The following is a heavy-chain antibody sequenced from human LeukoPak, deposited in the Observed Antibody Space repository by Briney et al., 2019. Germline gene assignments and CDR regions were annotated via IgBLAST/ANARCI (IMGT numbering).Heavy chain of an antibody. D-gene: IGHD6-13*01. J-gene: IGHJ4*02. Sequence: GGSLRLSCAASGFTFSSYGMHWVRQAPGKGLEWVAVIWYDGSNKYYADSVRGRFTISRDNSKNTLFLQMNSPRAEDTAVYYCAKEPYSSNWYGFDYWGQGTLVTVSS. CDR1: GFTFSSYG. CDR3: AKEPYSSNWYGFDY. V-gene: IGHV3-33*06. CDR2: IWYDGSNK.